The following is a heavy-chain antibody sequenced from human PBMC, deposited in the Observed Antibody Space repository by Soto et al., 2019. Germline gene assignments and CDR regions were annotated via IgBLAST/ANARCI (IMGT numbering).Heavy chain of an antibody. V-gene: IGHV4-59*08. Sequence: SETLSLTCTVSGGSISSYYWSWIRQPPGKGLEWNGYIYYSGSTNYNPSLKSRVTISVDTSKNQFSLKLSSVTAADTAVYYCARQLYNWNYPLWFDYWGQGTLVTVSS. D-gene: IGHD1-7*01. CDR2: IYYSGST. J-gene: IGHJ4*02. CDR1: GGSISSYY. CDR3: ARQLYNWNYPLWFDY.